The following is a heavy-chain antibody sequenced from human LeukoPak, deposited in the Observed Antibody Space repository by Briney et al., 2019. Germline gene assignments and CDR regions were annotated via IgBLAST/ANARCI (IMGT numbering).Heavy chain of an antibody. CDR2: INPNSGGA. V-gene: IGHV1-2*02. D-gene: IGHD1-26*01. CDR1: GYTFTGYY. Sequence: ASVKVSCKASGYTFTGYYMHWVRQAPGQGLQWMGWINPNSGGANYAPKFQGRVTMTEDTSTDTAYMELSSLRSEDTAVYYCATAVDLSRLGGWEFLDPFDIWGQGTMVTVSS. J-gene: IGHJ3*02. CDR3: ATAVDLSRLGGWEFLDPFDI.